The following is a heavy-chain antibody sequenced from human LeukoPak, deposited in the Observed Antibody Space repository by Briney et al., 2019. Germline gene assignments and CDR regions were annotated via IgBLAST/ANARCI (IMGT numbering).Heavy chain of an antibody. Sequence: SETLSLTCTVSGGSLSSYYWSWIRQPPGKGLEWIGDIYYSGRTNYKPSLKSRVTILVDTSKNQFSLRLSSVTAADTAMYYCARVLTEYSSSRCLDFWGQGALFTVSS. V-gene: IGHV4-59*01. CDR1: GGSLSSYY. CDR3: ARVLTEYSSSRCLDF. J-gene: IGHJ4*02. CDR2: IYYSGRT. D-gene: IGHD6-13*01.